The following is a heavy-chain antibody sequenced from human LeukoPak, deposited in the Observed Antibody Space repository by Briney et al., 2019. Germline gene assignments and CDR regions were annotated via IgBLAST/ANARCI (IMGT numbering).Heavy chain of an antibody. D-gene: IGHD3-3*01. CDR2: IYTTGTT. V-gene: IGHV4-4*09. Sequence: SETLSLTCTVSGGSFSSYYWSWIRQPPGKGLEWIGYIYTTGTTSYNPSLKSRVTISLDTSKNQFSLQPSSVTAADTAVYYCARERYDFWSFDYWGQGTLVTVSS. J-gene: IGHJ4*02. CDR1: GGSFSSYY. CDR3: ARERYDFWSFDY.